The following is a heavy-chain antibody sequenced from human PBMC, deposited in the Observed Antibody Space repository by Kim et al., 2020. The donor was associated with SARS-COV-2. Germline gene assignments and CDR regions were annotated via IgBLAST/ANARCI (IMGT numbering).Heavy chain of an antibody. CDR3: ASAFTSDN. V-gene: IGHV3-74*01. J-gene: IGHJ4*02. CDR2: INSDGRIT. Sequence: GGSLRLSCAASGFIFSNYWMHWVRQAPGKGLVWVSRINSDGRITNYADSVKGRFTISRDNAKNTLYLQMNSLRVEDTAVYYCASAFTSDNWGQGTLVTV. CDR1: GFIFSNYW.